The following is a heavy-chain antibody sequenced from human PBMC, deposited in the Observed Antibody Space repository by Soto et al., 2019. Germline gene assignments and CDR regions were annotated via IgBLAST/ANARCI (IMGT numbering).Heavy chain of an antibody. Sequence: QVQLQESGPGLVKPSETLSLTCTVSGDSINTYYWSWIRQPPGKGLEWIGYIYYSGTTNYNPSLKSRVTISVDTSKPHFSLKLSSVTAADTAVYYCARGCSSTTCPFDYWGQGTLVTVSS. CDR2: IYYSGTT. V-gene: IGHV4-59*08. J-gene: IGHJ4*02. CDR3: ARGCSSTTCPFDY. CDR1: GDSINTYY. D-gene: IGHD2-2*01.